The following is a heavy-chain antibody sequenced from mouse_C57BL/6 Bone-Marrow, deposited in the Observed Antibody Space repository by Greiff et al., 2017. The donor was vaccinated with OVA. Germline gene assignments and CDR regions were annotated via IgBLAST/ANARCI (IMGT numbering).Heavy chain of an antibody. Sequence: DVQLVESGGGLVQPGGSLSLSCAASGFTFTDYYMSWVRQPPGKALEWLGFIRNKANGYTTEYSASVKGRFTISRDNSQGMLYRQRKALRAGDSATDYGARDKDYGRSYRGWYVEVWGTGTTVTVSS. J-gene: IGHJ1*03. CDR1: GFTFTDYY. V-gene: IGHV7-3*01. CDR2: IRNKANGYTT. D-gene: IGHD1-1*01. CDR3: ARDKDYGRSYRGWYVEV.